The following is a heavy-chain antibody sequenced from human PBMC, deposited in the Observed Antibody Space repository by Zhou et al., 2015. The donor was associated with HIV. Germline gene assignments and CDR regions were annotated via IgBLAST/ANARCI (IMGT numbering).Heavy chain of an antibody. CDR1: GGTFSSYA. CDR3: ARDRPITMIVVVITSPDAFDI. V-gene: IGHV1-69*12. J-gene: IGHJ3*02. CDR2: IIPIFGTT. D-gene: IGHD3-22*01. Sequence: QVQLVQSGAEVKKPGSSVKVSCKASGGTFSSYAISWVRQAPGQGLEWMGGIIPIFGTTNYAQKFQGRVTITADESTSTAYMELSSLRSEDTAVYYCARDRPITMIVVVITSPDAFDIWGQGTMVTVSS.